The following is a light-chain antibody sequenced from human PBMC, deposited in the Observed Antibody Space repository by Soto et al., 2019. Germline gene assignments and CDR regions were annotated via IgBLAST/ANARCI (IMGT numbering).Light chain of an antibody. V-gene: IGLV2-14*03. J-gene: IGLJ1*01. CDR3: SSYTSSSTPYV. CDR1: SSDVGRYNY. Sequence: QSALTQPASVSGSPGQSITISCTGTSSDVGRYNYVSWYQQYLGKAPKLMIYDVSNRPSGVSNRFSGSKSGNTASLTISGLQAEDEADDYCSSYTSSSTPYVFGTGTKLTVL. CDR2: DVS.